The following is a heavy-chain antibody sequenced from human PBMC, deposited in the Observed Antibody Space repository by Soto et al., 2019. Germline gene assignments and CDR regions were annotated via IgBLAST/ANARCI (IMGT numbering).Heavy chain of an antibody. D-gene: IGHD3-3*01. J-gene: IGHJ6*02. CDR1: GFTFSSYA. V-gene: IGHV3-30-3*01. CDR3: ARVARFLEWILYCYYFYGMNV. CDR2: ISYDGSNK. Sequence: QVQLVESGGGVVQPGRSLRLSCAASGFTFSSYAMHWVRQAPGKGLEWVAVISYDGSNKYYAHSVKGRFTIARDNSNNTMYLQMNSLRAEDTSVYYCARVARFLEWILYCYYFYGMNVWGQRTTVTVSS.